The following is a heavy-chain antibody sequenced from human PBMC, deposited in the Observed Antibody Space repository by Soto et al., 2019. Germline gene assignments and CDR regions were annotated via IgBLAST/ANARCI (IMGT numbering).Heavy chain of an antibody. V-gene: IGHV6-1*01. CDR1: WDSVSRNSAA. CDR2: TYYRSKWYN. CDR3: ARGIVLMVYAMDYYYYGMDV. Sequence: PSQTLSLTCAISWDSVSRNSAACNWIRQSPSRGLEWLGRTYYRSKWYNDYAVSVKSRITINPDTSKNQFSLQLNSVTLEDTAVYYCARGIVLMVYAMDYYYYGMDVWGQGTTVTVSS. D-gene: IGHD2-8*01. J-gene: IGHJ6*02.